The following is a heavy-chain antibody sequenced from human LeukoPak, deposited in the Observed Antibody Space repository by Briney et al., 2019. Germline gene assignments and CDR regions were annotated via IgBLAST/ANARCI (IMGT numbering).Heavy chain of an antibody. V-gene: IGHV3-48*01. Sequence: GGSPRLSCAASGFTFSSYSMNWVRQAPGKGLEWVSHITASGTAMFYADSVKGRFTISRDNAKNSLYLQMNTLRAEDTAVYYCARDVYGSGDVWGQGTTVTVSS. CDR3: ARDVYGSGDV. J-gene: IGHJ6*02. CDR2: ITASGTAM. CDR1: GFTFSSYS. D-gene: IGHD6-19*01.